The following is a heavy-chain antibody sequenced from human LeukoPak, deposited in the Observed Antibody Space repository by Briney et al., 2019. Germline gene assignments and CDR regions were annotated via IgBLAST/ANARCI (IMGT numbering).Heavy chain of an antibody. CDR2: IYPGDSDT. V-gene: IGHV5-51*01. Sequence: SGESLKISWKGSGYSFTSYWIGWVRQMPGKGLELMGIIYPGDSDTRYSPSFQGQVTISADKSISTAYLQWSSLKASDSAMFYCARLADSSGYYLDYWGQGTLVTVSS. J-gene: IGHJ4*02. D-gene: IGHD3-22*01. CDR3: ARLADSSGYYLDY. CDR1: GYSFTSYW.